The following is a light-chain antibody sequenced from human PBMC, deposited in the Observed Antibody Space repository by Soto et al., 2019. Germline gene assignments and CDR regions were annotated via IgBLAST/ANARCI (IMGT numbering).Light chain of an antibody. Sequence: EIVMTQSPATLSVSPGERATLSCRASQSISSNLAWYQQKLGQPPRLLVYAASTRATGFPARFSGSGSGTDFTLTISSLQSEDFAVYYCQQYHNWPRTFGQGTKVDIK. CDR3: QQYHNWPRT. V-gene: IGKV3-15*01. CDR1: QSISSN. CDR2: AAS. J-gene: IGKJ1*01.